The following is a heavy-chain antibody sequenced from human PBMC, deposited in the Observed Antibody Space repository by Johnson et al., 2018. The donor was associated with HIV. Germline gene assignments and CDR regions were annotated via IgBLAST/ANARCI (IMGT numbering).Heavy chain of an antibody. Sequence: VQLVESGGGLVQPGGSLRLSCAASGFTVSSYYMTWVRQAPGKGLEWVSVFFGGDGTYYADSVTGRFTISRDTYKNTSDPHMTDMHADSTAVDYCAKDVRYSGSDLSFAFDIWGQGTMVTVSS. J-gene: IGHJ3*02. V-gene: IGHV3-66*01. D-gene: IGHD1-26*01. CDR1: GFTVSSYY. CDR2: FFGGDGT. CDR3: AKDVRYSGSDLSFAFDI.